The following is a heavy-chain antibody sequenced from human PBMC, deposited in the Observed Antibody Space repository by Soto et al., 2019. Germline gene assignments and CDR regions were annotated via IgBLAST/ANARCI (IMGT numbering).Heavy chain of an antibody. J-gene: IGHJ4*02. CDR1: GFSLSPTEVG. D-gene: IGHD2-2*01. CDR3: AHGLTSVIVVVPPAPAFDY. V-gene: IGHV2-5*01. CDR2: IYWNDDK. Sequence: GSGPTLVNPTQTLTLTCTFSGFSLSPTEVGVGWFRQPPGKALEWLALIYWNDDKHYSPSLKSRLTITKDTAKNQVVLKMTNVDPVDTATYYCAHGLTSVIVVVPPAPAFDYWGQGTLLTVSS.